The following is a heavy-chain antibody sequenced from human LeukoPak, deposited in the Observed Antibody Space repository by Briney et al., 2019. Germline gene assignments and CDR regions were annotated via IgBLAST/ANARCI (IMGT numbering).Heavy chain of an antibody. CDR2: IYHSGSA. J-gene: IGHJ5*02. CDR1: GGSISSNNW. V-gene: IGHV4-4*02. CDR3: ARGHSGRGGIDP. Sequence: SETLSLTCAVSGGSISSNNWWSWVRQPPGKGLEWIGEIYHSGSANYNPSLKSRVTISVDTSKNQFSLKLSSVTAADTAVYYCARGHSGRGGIDPWGQGTLVTVSS. D-gene: IGHD3-10*02.